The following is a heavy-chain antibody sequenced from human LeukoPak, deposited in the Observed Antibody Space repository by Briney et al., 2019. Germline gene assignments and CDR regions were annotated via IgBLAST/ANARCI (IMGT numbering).Heavy chain of an antibody. CDR1: GGSISSSSYY. J-gene: IGHJ4*02. V-gene: IGHV4-39*01. Sequence: SETLPLTCTVSGGSISSSSYYWGWIRQPPGKGLEWIGNIYYTGSTQYNPSLKSRVTMSVDTSKNQFSLKLSSVTAADTAVYFCARLALRLVPEYWGQGTLVAVSS. CDR3: ARLALRLVPEY. CDR2: IYYTGST. D-gene: IGHD3-10*01.